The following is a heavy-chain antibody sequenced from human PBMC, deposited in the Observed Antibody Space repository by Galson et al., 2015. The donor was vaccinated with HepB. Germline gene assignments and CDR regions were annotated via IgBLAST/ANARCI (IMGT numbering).Heavy chain of an antibody. J-gene: IGHJ4*02. CDR2: IYWDDEK. D-gene: IGHD3-16*01. CDR3: AHRGANADYFDY. Sequence: PSLVKPTQSLTLTCTFSGFSLSTSGEGVGWIRQPPGQALEWLALIYWDDEKYYSPSLRSRLTVTKDTSKNQVVLTMTNMDPVDTATYYCAHRGANADYFDYWGQGTLVTVSS. V-gene: IGHV2-5*02. CDR1: GFSLSTSGEG.